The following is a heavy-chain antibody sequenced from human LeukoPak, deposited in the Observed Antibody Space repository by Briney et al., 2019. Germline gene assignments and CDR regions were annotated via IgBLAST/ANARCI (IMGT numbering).Heavy chain of an antibody. J-gene: IGHJ6*03. CDR2: IYYSGST. CDR1: GGSISSHY. V-gene: IGHV4-59*11. D-gene: IGHD3-16*02. Sequence: PSETLSLTCTVSGGSISSHYWSWIRQPPGKGLEWIGYIYYSGSTNYNPSLKSRVTISVDTSKNQFSLKLRSVTAADTAVYYCARDAGLSPDYYYYYMDVWGKGTTVIVSS. CDR3: ARDAGLSPDYYYYYMDV.